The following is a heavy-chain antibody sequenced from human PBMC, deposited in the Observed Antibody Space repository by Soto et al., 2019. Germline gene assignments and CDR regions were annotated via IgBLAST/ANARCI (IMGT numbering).Heavy chain of an antibody. V-gene: IGHV3-23*01. J-gene: IGHJ6*02. Sequence: GGSLRLSCAASGFTFSSYAMSWVRQAPGKGLEWVSAISGSGGSTYYADSVKGRFTISRDNSKNTLYLQMNSLRAEDTAVYYCGSSGYPPSGLKVANYYGMDVWGQGTTVTVSS. CDR1: GFTFSSYA. CDR2: ISGSGGST. D-gene: IGHD3-22*01. CDR3: GSSGYPPSGLKVANYYGMDV.